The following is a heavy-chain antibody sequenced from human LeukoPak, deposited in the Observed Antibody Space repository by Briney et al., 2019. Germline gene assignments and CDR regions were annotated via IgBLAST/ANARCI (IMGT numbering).Heavy chain of an antibody. CDR1: GYTFTSYG. D-gene: IGHD3-22*01. V-gene: IGHV1-18*01. Sequence: GASVKVSCKASGYTFTSYGISWLRRAPGQGLGGRGWISAYNGNTNYAQKLQGRVTMTTDTSTSTAYMELRSLRSDDTAVYYCARDVEDSSGYLDYWGQGTLVTVSS. J-gene: IGHJ4*02. CDR3: ARDVEDSSGYLDY. CDR2: ISAYNGNT.